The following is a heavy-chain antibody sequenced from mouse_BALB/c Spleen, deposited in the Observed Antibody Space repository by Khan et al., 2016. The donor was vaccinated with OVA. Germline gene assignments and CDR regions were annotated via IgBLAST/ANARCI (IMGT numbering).Heavy chain of an antibody. CDR3: AKNDRYDVYFDY. V-gene: IGHV1S136*01. CDR2: IYPYNDDT. CDR1: GYTFTSYV. J-gene: IGHJ2*01. D-gene: IGHD2-14*01. Sequence: VQLKQSGPELVKPGASVKMSCKASGYTFTSYVIHWVKQKPGQGLEWIGYIYPYNDDTKSNEKFKGKATLTSDKSSSTAYMELRSLTSEDSADYYGAKNDRYDVYFDYWGQGTPLTVSS.